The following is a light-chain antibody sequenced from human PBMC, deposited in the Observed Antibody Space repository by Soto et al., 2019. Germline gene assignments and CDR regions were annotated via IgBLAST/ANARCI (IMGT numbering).Light chain of an antibody. CDR3: QQRSNWPLT. V-gene: IGKV3-11*01. CDR2: DAS. CDR1: QSVRTY. J-gene: IGKJ2*01. Sequence: EIVLTQSPATLSLSPGERATLSCRASQSVRTYLAWYQQKPGQAPRLLMYDASNRATGIPARFSGSGSGTAFTHTISSPEPEDFAIYYCQQRSNWPLTFGQGSKLEIK.